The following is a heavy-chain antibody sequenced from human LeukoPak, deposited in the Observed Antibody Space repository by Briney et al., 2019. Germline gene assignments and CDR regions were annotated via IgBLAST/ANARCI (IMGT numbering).Heavy chain of an antibody. CDR3: ARGGSGSGYLYYFDY. D-gene: IGHD3-10*01. Sequence: ASVKVSCEASGYTFSTYYIHWVRQAPGQGLEWVGRINPNSGGTSYAQNFQGRVSMTRDTSISTTYMELSGLTSDDTAVYYCARGGSGSGYLYYFDYWGQGTLVSVSS. CDR2: INPNSGGT. CDR1: GYTFSTYY. V-gene: IGHV1-2*06. J-gene: IGHJ4*02.